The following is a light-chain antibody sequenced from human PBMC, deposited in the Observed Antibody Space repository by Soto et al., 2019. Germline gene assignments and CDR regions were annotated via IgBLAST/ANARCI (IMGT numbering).Light chain of an antibody. CDR2: AAS. CDR1: QSIGTS. Sequence: DIQMTQSPSSLSASIGDRVTITCRASQSIGTSLSWHQQKSGRAPKLLIHAASTLQSGVPSRFSGSGSGTDFTLTISSLQPEDVAVYYCQQSYSTRYTFGQGTNLEIK. V-gene: IGKV1-39*01. J-gene: IGKJ2*01. CDR3: QQSYSTRYT.